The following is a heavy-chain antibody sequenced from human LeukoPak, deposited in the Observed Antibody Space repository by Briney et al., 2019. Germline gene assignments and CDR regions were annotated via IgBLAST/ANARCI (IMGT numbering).Heavy chain of an antibody. CDR1: GFTFSSYW. CDR3: AKAERDHYYYYMDV. CDR2: INTDGSST. Sequence: GSLRLSCAASGFTFSSYWMHWVRQAPGKGLVWVSRINTDGSSTSYADSVKGRFTISRDNAKNTLYLQMDSLRAEDTAVYYCAKAERDHYYYYMDVWGKGTTVTVSS. V-gene: IGHV3-74*01. J-gene: IGHJ6*03. D-gene: IGHD1-1*01.